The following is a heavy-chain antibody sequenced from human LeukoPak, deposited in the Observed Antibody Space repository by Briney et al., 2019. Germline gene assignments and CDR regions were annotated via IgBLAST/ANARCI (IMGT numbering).Heavy chain of an antibody. CDR1: VFTLSSDS. CDR3: VKDLGADSYGLLLYYFDY. CDR2: ITRSGHST. J-gene: IGHJ4*02. Sequence: GGCLRLSCAASVFTLSSDSMSWVRQGPWKGLQWVAAITRSGHSTYYADSVKGRFTISRDNSKNTLYLQMNSLRAEDTALYYCVKDLGADSYGLLLYYFDYWGQGTLVTVSS. V-gene: IGHV3-23*01. D-gene: IGHD5-18*01.